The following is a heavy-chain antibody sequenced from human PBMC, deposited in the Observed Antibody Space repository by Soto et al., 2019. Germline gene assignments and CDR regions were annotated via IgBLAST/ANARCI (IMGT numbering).Heavy chain of an antibody. CDR3: AAPLAGRKEPFDP. D-gene: IGHD6-19*01. J-gene: IGHJ5*02. CDR2: IVVGSGNT. CDR1: GCTFISYV. V-gene: IGHV1-58*01. Sequence: GASVKVSCTASGCTFISYVFGWGGQARGQRLEWIGWIVVGSGNTNYAQKFQERVTITRDMSTSTAYMELSSLRSEDTAVYYCAAPLAGRKEPFDPWGQGTLVTVSS.